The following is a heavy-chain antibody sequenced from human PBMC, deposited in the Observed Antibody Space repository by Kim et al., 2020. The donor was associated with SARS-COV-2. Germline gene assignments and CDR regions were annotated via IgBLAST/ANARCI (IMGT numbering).Heavy chain of an antibody. CDR1: DYTFTGHG. J-gene: IGHJ4*02. CDR2: MSAKNGNT. V-gene: IGHV1-18*01. CDR3: ARDDYGDDLPDY. D-gene: IGHD4-17*01. Sequence: ASVKVSCRAPDYTFTGHGISWVRQAPGQGLEWMGWMSAKNGNTTYAQKFHGRVTMTTDMDTGTAYMELRSLRLGDTAVYYCARDDYGDDLPDYWGQGTLVTVSS.